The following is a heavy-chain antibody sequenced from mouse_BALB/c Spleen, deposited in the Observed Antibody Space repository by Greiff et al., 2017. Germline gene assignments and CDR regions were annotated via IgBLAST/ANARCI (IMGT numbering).Heavy chain of an antibody. J-gene: IGHJ4*01. V-gene: IGHV14-1*02. Sequence: VQLQPSGAELVRPGAFVKLSCQASGFNIKDYYMHWVKQRPEQGLEWIGWIDPENGNTIYDPKIQGKASITADPSSNTAYLQLSSLTTEDTAVYYCAALHGGSMDYWGQGTTVTVSS. CDR3: AALHGGSMDY. CDR2: IDPENGNT. CDR1: GFNIKDYY. D-gene: IGHD2-1*01.